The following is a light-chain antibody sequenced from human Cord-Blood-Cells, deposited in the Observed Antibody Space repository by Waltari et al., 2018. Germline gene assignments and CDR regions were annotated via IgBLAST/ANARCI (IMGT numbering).Light chain of an antibody. CDR1: QDISNY. CDR2: DAS. CDR3: QQYDNLPLT. V-gene: IGKV1-33*01. J-gene: IGKJ4*01. Sequence: DIQMTQSPSSLYASVGDRVTITCQASQDISNYLNWYQQKPGTAPKLLIYDASNLETGVPSRFSGSGSGTDFTFTISSLQPEDIATYYCQQYDNLPLTFGGGTKVEIK.